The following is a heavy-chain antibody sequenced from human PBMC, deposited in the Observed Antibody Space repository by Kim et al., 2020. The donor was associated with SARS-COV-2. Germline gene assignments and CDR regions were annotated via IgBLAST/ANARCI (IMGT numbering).Heavy chain of an antibody. J-gene: IGHJ6*01. Sequence: GSLRLSCAASGFTFSSYGMHWVRQAPGKGLEWVAVISYDGSNKYYADSVKGRFTISRDNSKNTLYLQMNSLRAEDTAVYYCAKEAGLDYYDSSGYCMDVWGQGTTGTVSS. CDR3: AKEAGLDYYDSSGYCMDV. CDR1: GFTFSSYG. V-gene: IGHV3-30*18. CDR2: ISYDGSNK. D-gene: IGHD3-22*01.